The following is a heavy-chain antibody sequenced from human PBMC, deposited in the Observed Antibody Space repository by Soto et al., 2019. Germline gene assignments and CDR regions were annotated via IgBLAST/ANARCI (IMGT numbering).Heavy chain of an antibody. J-gene: IGHJ4*02. CDR3: ARSGKIIAARGFDY. D-gene: IGHD6-6*01. CDR2: IYYTGSA. V-gene: IGHV4-4*02. Sequence: QVQLQESGPGLVKPSGTLSLTCVVSGGSISSDIWWSWVRQPPGKGLEWIGEIYYTGSANYNPSLRSRVTMSVAKSNNQFSLKLSSVTAADTAVYYCARSGKIIAARGFDYWGQGTLVTVSS. CDR1: GGSISSDIW.